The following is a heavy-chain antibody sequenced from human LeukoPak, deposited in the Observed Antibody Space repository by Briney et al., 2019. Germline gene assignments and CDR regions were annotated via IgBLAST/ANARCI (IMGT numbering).Heavy chain of an antibody. CDR2: ISYDESYK. Sequence: GRSLRLSCAASGFTFSSYAMHWVRQAPGKGLEWVALISYDESYKYYADSVKGRFTISRDTSKNTLYLQMNSLRPEDTAVYFCARGGVDHYGSGTYYLMYYFDHWGQGALVTVSS. CDR3: ARGGVDHYGSGTYYLMYYFDH. J-gene: IGHJ4*02. CDR1: GFTFSSYA. D-gene: IGHD3-10*01. V-gene: IGHV3-30*04.